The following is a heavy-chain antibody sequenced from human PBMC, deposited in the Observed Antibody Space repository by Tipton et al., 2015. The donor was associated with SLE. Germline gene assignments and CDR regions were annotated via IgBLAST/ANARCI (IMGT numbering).Heavy chain of an antibody. D-gene: IGHD6-19*01. CDR3: ASEILRDYGSAWGPDY. V-gene: IGHV4-61*02. J-gene: IGHJ4*01. CDR1: GASIGSGPYY. Sequence: TLSLTCSVSGASIGSGPYYWSWIRQPAGKGLEWIGLIYASGTTNYNPSLKSRVILSVDRSKNHFSLKLSSVTAADTAVYYCASEILRDYGSAWGPDYWGHGTLVTVSS. CDR2: IYASGTT.